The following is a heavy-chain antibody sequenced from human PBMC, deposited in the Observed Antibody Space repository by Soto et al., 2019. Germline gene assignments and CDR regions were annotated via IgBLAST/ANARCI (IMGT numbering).Heavy chain of an antibody. J-gene: IGHJ5*02. V-gene: IGHV3-23*01. CDR2: ISGSGGST. Sequence: GGSLRLSCAASGFTFDDYTMHWVRQAPGKGLEWVSAISGSGGSTYYADSVKGRFTISRDNSKNTLYLQMNSLRAEDTAVYYCAKGSPSLRFLANWFDPWGQGTLVTVSS. CDR1: GFTFDDYT. CDR3: AKGSPSLRFLANWFDP. D-gene: IGHD3-3*01.